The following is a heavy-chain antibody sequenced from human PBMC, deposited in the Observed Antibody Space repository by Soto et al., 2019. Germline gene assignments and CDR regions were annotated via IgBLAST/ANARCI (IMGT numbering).Heavy chain of an antibody. Sequence: QVQLVQSGAEVKKPGSSVKVSCKASGGTFSSYTISWVRQAPGQGLEWMGRIIPILGIANYAQKFQGRVTITADKSTSTSYMELSSLRSEDTAVYYCARDTGTTVSDYWGQGTLVTVSS. CDR1: GGTFSSYT. CDR3: ARDTGTTVSDY. V-gene: IGHV1-69*08. D-gene: IGHD1-1*01. CDR2: IIPILGIA. J-gene: IGHJ4*02.